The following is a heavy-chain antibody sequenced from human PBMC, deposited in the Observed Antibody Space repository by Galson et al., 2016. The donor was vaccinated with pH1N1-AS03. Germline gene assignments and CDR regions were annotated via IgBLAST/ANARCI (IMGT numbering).Heavy chain of an antibody. D-gene: IGHD6-19*01. Sequence: SVNFSFYAFGYMFFVSALPCVRSAPGPRPAWVGWLPLGCGHPPFSPTFQGRTTITRDTSASTAYMELSSLKFEDTAVYYCTRIRGGTAVAGAAWLHWGQGTLVTVSS. J-gene: IGHJ4*02. CDR1: GYMFFVSA. CDR2: LPLGCGHP. CDR3: TRIRGGTAVAGAAWLH. V-gene: IGHV1-3*01.